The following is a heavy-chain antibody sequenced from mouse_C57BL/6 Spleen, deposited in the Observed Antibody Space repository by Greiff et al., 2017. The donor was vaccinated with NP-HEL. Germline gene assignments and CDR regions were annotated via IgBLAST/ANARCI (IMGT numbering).Heavy chain of an antibody. CDR1: GYTFTDYN. J-gene: IGHJ3*01. V-gene: IGHV1-22*01. Sequence: VQLKQSGPELVKPGASVKMSCKASGYTFTDYNMHWVKQSHGKSLEWIGYINPNNGGTSYNQKFKGKATLTVNKSSITAYMELRSLTSDDSAVYYCAREEPFFAYWGQGTLVTVSA. CDR3: AREEPFFAY. CDR2: INPNNGGT.